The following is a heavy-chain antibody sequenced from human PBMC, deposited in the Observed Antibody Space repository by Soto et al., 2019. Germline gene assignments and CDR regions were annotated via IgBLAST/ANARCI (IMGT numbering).Heavy chain of an antibody. CDR3: AREGYYYDSSGYYANYFDH. Sequence: ASVKVSCKASGYTFTSHGISWVRQAPGQGLEWMGWISAYNGNTNYAQKLQGRVTMTTDTSTSTAYMELRSLRSDDTAVYYCAREGYYYDSSGYYANYFDHWRQGTLVTGSS. CDR1: GYTFTSHG. CDR2: ISAYNGNT. V-gene: IGHV1-18*01. J-gene: IGHJ4*02. D-gene: IGHD3-22*01.